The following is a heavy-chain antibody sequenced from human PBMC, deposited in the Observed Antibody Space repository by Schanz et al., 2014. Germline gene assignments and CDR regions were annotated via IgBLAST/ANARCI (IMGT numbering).Heavy chain of an antibody. V-gene: IGHV3-23*01. J-gene: IGHJ2*01. CDR2: LSEGGGGT. CDR1: GFTLSNYA. CDR3: AKDAPYPFDL. Sequence: EVQLLESGGGLVQPGGSLRLSCAASGFTLSNYAMSWVRQAPGKGLEWVSALSEGGGGTHYADSVRGRFTISRDNSKNTLYLQMNSLRAEDTAIYYCAKDAPYPFDLWGRGTLITVSS.